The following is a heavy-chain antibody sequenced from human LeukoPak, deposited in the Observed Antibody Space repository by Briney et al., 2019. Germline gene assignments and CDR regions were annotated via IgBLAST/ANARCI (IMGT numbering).Heavy chain of an antibody. J-gene: IGHJ6*02. V-gene: IGHV1-3*02. CDR2: RYTGSDNT. CDR3: ARGSDYGMVG. Sequence: GASVKVSCKASGYSITSFATHWVRQAPGQRLEWMGWRYTGSDNTKYSQDFQGRVTITRDTSAKIDYMEMSSLRSEDTAVYYCARGSDYGMVGWGQGTTVTVSS. CDR1: GYSITSFA.